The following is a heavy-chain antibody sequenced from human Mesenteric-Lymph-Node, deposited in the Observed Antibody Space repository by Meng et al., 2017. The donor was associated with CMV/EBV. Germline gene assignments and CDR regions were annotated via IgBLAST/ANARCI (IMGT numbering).Heavy chain of an antibody. CDR1: GFTVSSNY. J-gene: IGHJ4*02. V-gene: IGHV3-66*01. CDR3: ARAPSYSSGL. D-gene: IGHD6-19*01. CDR2: IYVGGNT. Sequence: RLSCAASGFTVSSNYMSWVRQAPGKGLEWVSIIYVGGNTYYADSVQGRFTISRDSSKNTLYLQMNSLRAEDTAVYYCARAPSYSSGLWGQGTLVTVSS.